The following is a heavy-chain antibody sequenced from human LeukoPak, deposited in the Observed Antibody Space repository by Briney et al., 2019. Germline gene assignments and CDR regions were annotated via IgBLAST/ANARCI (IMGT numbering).Heavy chain of an antibody. D-gene: IGHD1/OR15-1a*01. J-gene: IGHJ4*02. Sequence: KTSETLSLTCTVSGGSISPYYWSWIRQPPGKGLEWIGYVYYTGSTDYNPSLKSRVTISVDTSKNQFSLKLSSVAAADTAVYYCVRDRHWTNDWVFDYWGQGTLVTVSS. CDR2: VYYTGST. CDR1: GGSISPYY. V-gene: IGHV4-59*01. CDR3: VRDRHWTNDWVFDY.